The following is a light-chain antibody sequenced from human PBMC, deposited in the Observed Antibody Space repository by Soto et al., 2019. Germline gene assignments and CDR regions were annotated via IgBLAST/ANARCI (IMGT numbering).Light chain of an antibody. CDR3: SSFERGNIYV. CDR2: EVS. J-gene: IGLJ1*01. CDR1: SSDVGGYNY. Sequence: QSALTQPPSASGSLGQSVTISCTGTSSDVGGYNYVSWYQQHPGKAPKVMIYEVSKRPSGVPDRFSGSKSGNTASLTVSGRQAEDEADDYCSSFERGNIYVFGAGTKLTVL. V-gene: IGLV2-8*01.